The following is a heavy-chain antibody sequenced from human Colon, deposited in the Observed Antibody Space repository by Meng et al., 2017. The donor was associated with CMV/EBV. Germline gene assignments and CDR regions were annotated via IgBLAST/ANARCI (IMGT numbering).Heavy chain of an antibody. V-gene: IGHV3-30*03. Sequence: GESLKISCAASGFTFNSHAMHWVRQAPGKGLEWGAAITYAGPPEYYADSVKGRFTVSRDNSNNILSLEMNSLKGEDTAVYYCARDLDTSSGFYGMDDWGQGTTVTVSS. D-gene: IGHD5-18*01. CDR2: ITYAGPPE. CDR3: ARDLDTSSGFYGMDD. CDR1: GFTFNSHA. J-gene: IGHJ6*02.